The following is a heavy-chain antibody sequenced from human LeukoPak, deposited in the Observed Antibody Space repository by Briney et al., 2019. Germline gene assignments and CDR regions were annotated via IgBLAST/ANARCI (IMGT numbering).Heavy chain of an antibody. CDR2: IWYDGSNK. Sequence: GGSLRLSCAASGFTFSSYGMHWVRQAPGKGLEWVAVIWYDGSNKYYADSVKGRFTISRDNSKNTLYLQMNSLRAEDTAVYYCARDLGGGYFDYWGQGTLVTVSS. CDR1: GFTFSSYG. J-gene: IGHJ4*02. CDR3: ARDLGGGYFDY. D-gene: IGHD3-16*01. V-gene: IGHV3-33*01.